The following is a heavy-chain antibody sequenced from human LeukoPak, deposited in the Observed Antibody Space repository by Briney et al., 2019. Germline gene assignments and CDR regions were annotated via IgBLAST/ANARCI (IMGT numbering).Heavy chain of an antibody. D-gene: IGHD1-7*01. CDR1: GFTFSHYG. Sequence: GGSLRLSCVVSGFTFSHYGMTWVRQAPGKGLEWVAGTGGDGVDKDYADSVKGRFTISRDNSKNTLYLQMNSLTAEDTAVYYCAKDAVPRNSMWDYFDYLGEGTLVTVSS. J-gene: IGHJ4*02. CDR3: AKDAVPRNSMWDYFDY. CDR2: TGGDGVDK. V-gene: IGHV3-23*01.